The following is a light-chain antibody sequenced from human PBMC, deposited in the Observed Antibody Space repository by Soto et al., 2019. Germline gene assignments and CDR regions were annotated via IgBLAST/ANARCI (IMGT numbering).Light chain of an antibody. Sequence: EIVLTQSPGTLSLSPGERATLACRASQSVSSSYLAWYQQKPGQAPRLLIYGASSRATGIPDRFSGSGSGTDFTLTISTLEPEDSAAYYCQQYGSSLRTFGPGNKVDIK. CDR1: QSVSSSY. CDR3: QQYGSSLRT. J-gene: IGKJ3*01. CDR2: GAS. V-gene: IGKV3-20*01.